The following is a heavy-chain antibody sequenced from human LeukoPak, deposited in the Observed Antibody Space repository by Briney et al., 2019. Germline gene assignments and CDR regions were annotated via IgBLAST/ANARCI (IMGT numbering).Heavy chain of an antibody. V-gene: IGHV3-48*01. CDR1: GFTFSRDS. D-gene: IGHD4-17*01. CDR3: AKDGFVGFHAYVDYDPNSHGMDV. J-gene: IGHJ6*02. CDR2: INTGGSPI. Sequence: GGSLRLSCAASGFTFSRDSMNWVRQAPGKGLEWVSYINTGGSPIYYADSVRGRFTISRDNAKNSLYLQMNSLRAEDTAVYYCAKDGFVGFHAYVDYDPNSHGMDVWGQGTTVTVSS.